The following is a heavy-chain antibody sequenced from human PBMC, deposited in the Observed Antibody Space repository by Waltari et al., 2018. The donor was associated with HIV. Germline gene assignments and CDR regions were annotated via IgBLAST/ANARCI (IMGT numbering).Heavy chain of an antibody. CDR2: MSPNSGNT. CDR1: GYAFATYD. V-gene: IGHV1-8*01. CDR3: ARGGSASMDV. J-gene: IGHJ6*02. Sequence: QVQLVQSGAEVKKPGASVKVSYKASGYAFATYDVNWVRQATGQGPEWMGWMSPNSGNTVYAQEFQGRVTMTRDTSISTVYMELSSLTSEDTAVYYCARGGSASMDVWGQGTTVTVSS.